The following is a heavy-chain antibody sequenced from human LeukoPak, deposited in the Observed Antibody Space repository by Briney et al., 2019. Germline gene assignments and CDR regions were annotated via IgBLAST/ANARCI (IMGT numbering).Heavy chain of an antibody. CDR2: IKPDGSEE. D-gene: IGHD3/OR15-3a*01. V-gene: IGHV3-7*01. CDR1: GFTLSYYW. J-gene: IGHJ4*02. Sequence: GGSLRLSCAASGFTLSYYWMTWVRQAPGKGLEWVANIKPDGSEEYYVDSVKGRFIVSRDNAKNSLYLETNNLRVEDTAVYYCASTSWTGYDYWGQGTLVTVSS. CDR3: ASTSWTGYDY.